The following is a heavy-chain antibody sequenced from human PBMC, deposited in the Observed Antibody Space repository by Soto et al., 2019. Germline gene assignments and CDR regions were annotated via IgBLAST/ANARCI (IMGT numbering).Heavy chain of an antibody. CDR3: ARLIMSANSFDI. J-gene: IGHJ3*02. V-gene: IGHV4-4*02. Sequence: SATLSLTCAVSGGSLSTENWWSWDRQPPGKGLEWIGEIYHGGGARYNPSLRRRVTISVDKSKNQFSLNLSSVTAADTAVYYCARLIMSANSFDIWGQGTMVT. CDR1: GGSLSTENW. CDR2: IYHGGGA. D-gene: IGHD2-8*01.